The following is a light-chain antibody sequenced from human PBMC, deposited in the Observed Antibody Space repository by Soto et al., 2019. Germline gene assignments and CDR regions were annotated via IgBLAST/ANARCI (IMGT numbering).Light chain of an antibody. J-gene: IGKJ2*01. CDR1: QSINSE. CDR3: LQGHNWPLT. CDR2: GAS. Sequence: EIVMTQSPATLSLSPGERAALSCRASQSINSELAWYQQKHGQPPRLLIYGASTRATDVPARLTRSESGSEFSLTISGLHSEDFAVYYSLQGHNWPLTFGQGTRLEI. V-gene: IGKV3-15*01.